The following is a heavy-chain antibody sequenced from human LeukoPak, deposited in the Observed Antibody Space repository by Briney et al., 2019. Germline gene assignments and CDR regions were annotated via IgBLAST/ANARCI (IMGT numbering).Heavy chain of an antibody. Sequence: GGSLRLSCAASGFTFSDYYMSWIRQAPGKGLEWVSYISSSGSAIYYADSVKGRFTISRDNAKNSLYLQMNSLRAEDTAVYYCASAYSSLNFDYWGQGTLVTVSS. CDR1: GFTFSDYY. V-gene: IGHV3-11*04. J-gene: IGHJ4*02. CDR2: ISSSGSAI. D-gene: IGHD6-6*01. CDR3: ASAYSSLNFDY.